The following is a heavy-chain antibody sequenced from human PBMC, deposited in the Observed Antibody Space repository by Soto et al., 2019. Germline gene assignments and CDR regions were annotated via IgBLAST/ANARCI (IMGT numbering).Heavy chain of an antibody. J-gene: IGHJ6*02. V-gene: IGHV1-18*01. CDR3: ARVQYCSGGSCWRDYYYAMDV. Sequence: ASVKVSCKASGYTFTSYGSSWVREAPGQGLEGMGWINAYNGNTSYAQKLQGRVTMTTDTSTSTAYMELRSLRSDDTAVYYCARVQYCSGGSCWRDYYYAMDVWGQGTTVTVSS. CDR2: INAYNGNT. CDR1: GYTFTSYG. D-gene: IGHD2-15*01.